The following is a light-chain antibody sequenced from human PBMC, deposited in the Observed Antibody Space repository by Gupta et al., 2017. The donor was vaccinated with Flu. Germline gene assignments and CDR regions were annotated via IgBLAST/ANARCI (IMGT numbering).Light chain of an antibody. V-gene: IGKV1-5*03. CDR3: QQYKTEART. Sequence: DIQLTPSPSTLSASVGDRVNITCRASPSISTWLAWYQQKPGKAPNLLIYRASSLESGAPSRFSVSGSGTEFTLTSSSLQTDDGATYECQQYKTEARTFGQGTRVEIK. J-gene: IGKJ1*01. CDR1: PSISTW. CDR2: RAS.